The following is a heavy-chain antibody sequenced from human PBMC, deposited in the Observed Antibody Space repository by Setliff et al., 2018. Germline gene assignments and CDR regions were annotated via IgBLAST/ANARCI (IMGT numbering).Heavy chain of an antibody. Sequence: SETLSLTCSVSCGSIGSHYWNWMRQPPGKGLEWIGHVFHTGSTKYNPSLRSRVTISVDTSENYFSLRLTSVTAADTAVYYCARAPPSVPYGDYGPRQYFDLWGRGSLVTVSS. D-gene: IGHD4-17*01. CDR2: VFHTGST. J-gene: IGHJ2*01. CDR1: CGSIGSHY. CDR3: ARAPPSVPYGDYGPRQYFDL. V-gene: IGHV4-59*11.